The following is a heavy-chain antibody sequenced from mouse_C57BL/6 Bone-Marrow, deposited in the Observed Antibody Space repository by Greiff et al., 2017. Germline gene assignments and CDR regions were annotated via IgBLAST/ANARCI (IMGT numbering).Heavy chain of an antibody. CDR3: ARGGSGYGWFAY. D-gene: IGHD3-2*02. CDR1: GYTFTSYW. CDR2: IDPSDSYT. J-gene: IGHJ3*01. V-gene: IGHV1-69*01. Sequence: VQLQQPGAELVMPGASVKLSCKASGYTFTSYWMHWVKQRPGQGLEWIGEIDPSDSYTNYNQKFKGKSTLTVDKTSSTAYMQLSSLTSADSAVYYCARGGSGYGWFAYWGQGTLVTVAA.